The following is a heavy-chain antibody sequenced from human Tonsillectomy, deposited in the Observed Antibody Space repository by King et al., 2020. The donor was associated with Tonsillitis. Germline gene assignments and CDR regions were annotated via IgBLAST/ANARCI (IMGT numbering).Heavy chain of an antibody. CDR2: IYPGDSDT. J-gene: IGHJ3*02. V-gene: IGHV5-51*01. Sequence: QLVQSGAEVKKPGESLKISCKGSGYSFTNYWIGWVRQMPGKGLEWMGIIYPGDSDTRYSPSFQGQVTISVDKSINTAYLQWSSLTASDTAMYYCARCEEIPYDAFDIWGQGTMVTVSS. D-gene: IGHD5-24*01. CDR3: ARCEEIPYDAFDI. CDR1: GYSFTNYW.